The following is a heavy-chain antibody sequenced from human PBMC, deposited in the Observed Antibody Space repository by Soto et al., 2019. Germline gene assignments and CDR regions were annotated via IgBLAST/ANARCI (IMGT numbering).Heavy chain of an antibody. Sequence: GGSLRLSCAASGFTFSRNAMSWVRQAPGKGMEWVSGISSSGGSTYYADSVKGRFTISRDNSKNMLYLQMNNLRAEDTAVYYCARAQGGSYFEYWGQGTLVNVSS. CDR3: ARAQGGSYFEY. D-gene: IGHD2-15*01. V-gene: IGHV3-23*01. CDR2: ISSSGGST. CDR1: GFTFSRNA. J-gene: IGHJ4*02.